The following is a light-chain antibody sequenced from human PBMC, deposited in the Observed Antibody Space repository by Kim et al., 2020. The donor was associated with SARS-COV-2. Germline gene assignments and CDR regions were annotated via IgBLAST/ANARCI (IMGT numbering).Light chain of an antibody. Sequence: DIQMTQSPASLSASVGDRVTITCRASQSISTYLNWYQQKPGKVPKVLIYGASNLESGVPSRFSGSGSGTDFTLIISSLQPEDFATYYCQESYSNFRTFGQGTKLEI. V-gene: IGKV1-39*01. CDR3: QESYSNFRT. J-gene: IGKJ2*02. CDR2: GAS. CDR1: QSISTY.